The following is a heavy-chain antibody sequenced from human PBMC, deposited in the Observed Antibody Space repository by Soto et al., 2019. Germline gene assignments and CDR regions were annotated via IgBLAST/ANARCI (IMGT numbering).Heavy chain of an antibody. V-gene: IGHV3-11*06. Sequence: GGSLRLSCAASGFTFSDYYMSWIRQAPGKGLEWIAYISSSSRYTNYADSVKGRFTISRDNAKSSLYLQMNSLTVEDSAVYYCASDNRGVDWYHLDSWGQGALVTVS. D-gene: IGHD3-9*01. CDR2: ISSSSRYT. J-gene: IGHJ4*02. CDR1: GFTFSDYY. CDR3: ASDNRGVDWYHLDS.